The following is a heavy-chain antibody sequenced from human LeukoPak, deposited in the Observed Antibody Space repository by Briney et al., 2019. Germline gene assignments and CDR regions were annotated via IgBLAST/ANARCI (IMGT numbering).Heavy chain of an antibody. CDR3: ARLGSLRKAVPGVNY. CDR1: GYSFTSYW. D-gene: IGHD3-10*01. Sequence: KISCKGSGYSFTSYWIGWVRQMPGKGLEWMGIIYPGDSDTRYSPSFQGQVTISADKSISTAYLQWSSLKASDTAMYYCARLGSLRKAVPGVNYWGQGTLVTVPS. J-gene: IGHJ4*02. V-gene: IGHV5-51*01. CDR2: IYPGDSDT.